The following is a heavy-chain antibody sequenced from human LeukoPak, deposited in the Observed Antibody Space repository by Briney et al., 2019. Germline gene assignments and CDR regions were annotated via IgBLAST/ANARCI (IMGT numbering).Heavy chain of an antibody. CDR3: ARDARTSYDSSGYYFDY. CDR2: INPSGGST. Sequence: ASVKASCKASVYTFTSYYLHWVRQAPGQGLEWMGIINPSGGSTSYAQKFQGRVTMTRDTSTSTVYMELSSLRSEDTAVYYCARDARTSYDSSGYYFDYWGQGTLVTVSS. CDR1: VYTFTSYY. J-gene: IGHJ4*02. D-gene: IGHD3-22*01. V-gene: IGHV1-46*01.